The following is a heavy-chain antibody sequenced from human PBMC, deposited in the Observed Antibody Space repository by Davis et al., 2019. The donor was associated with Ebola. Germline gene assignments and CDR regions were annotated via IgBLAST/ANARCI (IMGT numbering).Heavy chain of an antibody. J-gene: IGHJ2*01. CDR3: ARETPGLWYFDL. Sequence: PSETLSLTCTVSSGSISSGFHYWTWIRQSPGTGLEWIGHFFYSGSTTYNPSLRSRVTISLDTSKNQFSLDLTSVTAADTAVYYCARETPGLWYFDLWGRGTLVTVSS. CDR2: FFYSGST. CDR1: SGSISSGFHY. D-gene: IGHD3-10*01. V-gene: IGHV4-61*01.